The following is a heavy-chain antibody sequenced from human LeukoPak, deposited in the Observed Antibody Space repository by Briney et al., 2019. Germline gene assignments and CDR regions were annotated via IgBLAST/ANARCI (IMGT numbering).Heavy chain of an antibody. D-gene: IGHD3-22*01. Sequence: GASVKVSCKASGYTFTGYYMHWVRQAPGQGLEWMGWINPNSGGTNYAQKFKGRVTMTRDTSISTAYMELSRLRSDDTAVYYCARFFYDSSGYYFDYWGQGTLVTVSS. V-gene: IGHV1-2*02. J-gene: IGHJ4*02. CDR2: INPNSGGT. CDR3: ARFFYDSSGYYFDY. CDR1: GYTFTGYY.